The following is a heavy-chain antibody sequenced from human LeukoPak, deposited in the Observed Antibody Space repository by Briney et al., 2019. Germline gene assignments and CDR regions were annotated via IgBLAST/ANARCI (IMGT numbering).Heavy chain of an antibody. V-gene: IGHV3-66*01. D-gene: IGHD1-1*01. CDR3: TRSVATGLGFSIY. CDR1: GFTVSSNY. J-gene: IGHJ4*02. Sequence: PGGSLRLSCAASGFTVSSNYMSWVRQAPGKGLEWVSVIYTGGSTYYGDSVKGRFIISRDKPKNTLYPQMNSLRVEDTAVYYCTRSVATGLGFSIYWGQGTLVTVSS. CDR2: IYTGGST.